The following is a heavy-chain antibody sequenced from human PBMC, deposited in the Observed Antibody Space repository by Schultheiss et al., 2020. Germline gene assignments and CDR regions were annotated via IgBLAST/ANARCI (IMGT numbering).Heavy chain of an antibody. CDR1: GGSISSYY. D-gene: IGHD4-23*01. CDR3: ARDSEQYGGNPNWFDP. J-gene: IGHJ5*02. CDR2: IYTSGST. V-gene: IGHV4-4*07. Sequence: SETLSLTCTVSGGSISSYYWSWIRQPAGKGLEWIGRIYTSGSTNYNPSLKSRVTMSVDTSKNQFSLKLSSVTAADTAVYYCARDSEQYGGNPNWFDPWGQGTLGTVAS.